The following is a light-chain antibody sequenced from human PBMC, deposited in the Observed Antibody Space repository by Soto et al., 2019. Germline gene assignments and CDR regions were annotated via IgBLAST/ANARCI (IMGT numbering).Light chain of an antibody. Sequence: QAVVTQPASVSGSPGQSITISCTGTSSDVGGYAYVSWYQQYPGKAPKLVISEVSNRLSGVSHRFSGSRSGNTASLTISGLQAEDEADYFCCLYTSFFAFFGGGTKLTVL. J-gene: IGLJ2*01. CDR2: EVS. V-gene: IGLV2-14*01. CDR3: CLYTSFFAF. CDR1: SSDVGGYAY.